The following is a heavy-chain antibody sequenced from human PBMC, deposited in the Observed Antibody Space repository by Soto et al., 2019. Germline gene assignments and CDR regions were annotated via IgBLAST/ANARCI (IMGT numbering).Heavy chain of an antibody. CDR2: ISPYKGNT. J-gene: IGHJ4*02. CDR1: GYTFSSIG. V-gene: IGHV1-18*01. CDR3: ARDLDGSGSYYTNY. Sequence: RASVKVSCKTSGYTFSSIGISWVRQAPGQGLEWMGWISPYKGNTYYAQRLQGRVTMTTDTSTSTAYMELRSLRSDDTAVYFCARDLDGSGSYYTNYWGQGTLVTVSS. D-gene: IGHD3-10*01.